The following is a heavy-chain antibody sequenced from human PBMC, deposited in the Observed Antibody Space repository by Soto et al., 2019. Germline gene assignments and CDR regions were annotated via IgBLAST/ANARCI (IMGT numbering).Heavy chain of an antibody. CDR2: IYRGGEI. J-gene: IGHJ4*02. CDR3: ARDRREGDKL. V-gene: IGHV3-66*01. Sequence: EVQVVESGGGLVQPGGSLRLSCAASGFYVSNYYMSWFRQAQGKGLEWVSVIYRGGEIYYADSVQGRFTTSRDISRNSLDVQMNSLGVDDTADYYCARDRREGDKLWGKGVVVTVSS. D-gene: IGHD3-16*01. CDR1: GFYVSNYY.